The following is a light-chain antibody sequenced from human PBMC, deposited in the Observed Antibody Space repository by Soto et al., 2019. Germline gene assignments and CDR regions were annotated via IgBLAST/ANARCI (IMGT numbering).Light chain of an antibody. Sequence: EVVMTQSPDTLSVSPGERATLSCRASPSVTNYLAWYQQKPGQAPRLLIYDASNRATGIPARFSGSGSGTDFTLTISSLEPEDFAVYYCQQRSDWPPITFGQGTRLEIK. J-gene: IGKJ5*01. CDR1: PSVTNY. V-gene: IGKV3-11*01. CDR3: QQRSDWPPIT. CDR2: DAS.